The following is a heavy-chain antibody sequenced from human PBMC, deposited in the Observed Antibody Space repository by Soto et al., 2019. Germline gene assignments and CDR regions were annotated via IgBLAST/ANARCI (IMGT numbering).Heavy chain of an antibody. CDR1: GYTFTGYY. CDR3: ARSTGTTPHAFDI. J-gene: IGHJ3*02. V-gene: IGHV1-2*04. D-gene: IGHD1-7*01. CDR2: INPNSGGT. Sequence: VSVKVSCKASGYTFTGYYMHWVRQAPGQGLEWMGWINPNSGGTNYAQKFQGWVTMTRDTSISTAYMELSRLRSDDTAVYYCARSTGTTPHAFDIWGQGTMVTVSS.